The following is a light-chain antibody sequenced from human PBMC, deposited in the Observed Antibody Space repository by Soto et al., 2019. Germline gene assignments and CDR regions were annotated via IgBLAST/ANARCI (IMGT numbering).Light chain of an antibody. Sequence: DIQMTQSPSSLSASVGDRVTITCRASQGIRNYLAWYQQKPGEVPKLLIYGASTLQSGVPSRFSGSGSGTDFTLTISSLQPEDVATYYCQKYNSVPYTFGQGTKLEIK. V-gene: IGKV1-27*01. CDR1: QGIRNY. CDR2: GAS. J-gene: IGKJ2*01. CDR3: QKYNSVPYT.